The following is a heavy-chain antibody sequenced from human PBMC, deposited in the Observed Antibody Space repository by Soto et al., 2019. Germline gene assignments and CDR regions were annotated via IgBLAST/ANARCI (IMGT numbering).Heavy chain of an antibody. J-gene: IGHJ1*01. V-gene: IGHV5-51*01. D-gene: IGHD6-13*01. CDR1: GYNFNRYW. CDR2: IYPGDSDT. Sequence: PGESLKISCKGSGYNFNRYWIGWVRQMPGKSLEWMGIIYPGDSDTRYSPSFQGQVTISADNSISTAYLQWSSLKASDSAIYYCARVGATWYGYFHHWGQGTLVTVSS. CDR3: ARVGATWYGYFHH.